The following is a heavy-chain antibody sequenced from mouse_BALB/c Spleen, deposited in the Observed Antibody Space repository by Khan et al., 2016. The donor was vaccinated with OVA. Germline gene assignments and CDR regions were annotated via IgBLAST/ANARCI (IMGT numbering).Heavy chain of an antibody. CDR3: ARSVTITTVVATDFDY. V-gene: IGHV3-2*02. Sequence: EVQLQESGPGLVNPSQSLSLTCTVTGYSITSDYAWNWIRQFPGNKLEWMGYISYSGRTNYNPSLKSRISITRDTSKNQVFLQLNSVTTEDTVTYFCARSVTITTVVATDFDYWGQGTTLTVSS. CDR1: GYSITSDYA. J-gene: IGHJ2*01. CDR2: ISYSGRT. D-gene: IGHD1-1*01.